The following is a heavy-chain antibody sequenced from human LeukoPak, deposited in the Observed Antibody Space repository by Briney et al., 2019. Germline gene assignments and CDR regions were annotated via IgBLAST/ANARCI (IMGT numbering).Heavy chain of an antibody. D-gene: IGHD6-13*01. Sequence: ASVKVSCKASGYTFTSYGISWVRQAPGQGLEWMGWISAYNGNTNYAQKLQGRVTMTTDTSTSTAYMELRSLRSDDTAVYYCARESEQQLVKSGVYYYYYMDVWGKGTTVTVSS. CDR3: ARESEQQLVKSGVYYYYYMDV. J-gene: IGHJ6*03. CDR1: GYTFTSYG. CDR2: ISAYNGNT. V-gene: IGHV1-18*01.